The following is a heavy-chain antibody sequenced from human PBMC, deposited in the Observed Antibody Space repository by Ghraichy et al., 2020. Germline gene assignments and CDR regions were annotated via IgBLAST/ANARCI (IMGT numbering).Heavy chain of an antibody. CDR3: ARDTSSSGWFDS. D-gene: IGHD6-19*01. CDR1: GFTVSSNY. V-gene: IGHV3-53*01. CDR2: IYSGGST. Sequence: GGSLRLSCAASGFTVSSNYMSWVRQAPGKGLEWVSVIYSGGSTYYADSVKGRFTISRDNSKNTLYLQMNSLRAEDTAVYYCARDTSSSGWFDSWGQGTLVTVSS. J-gene: IGHJ5*01.